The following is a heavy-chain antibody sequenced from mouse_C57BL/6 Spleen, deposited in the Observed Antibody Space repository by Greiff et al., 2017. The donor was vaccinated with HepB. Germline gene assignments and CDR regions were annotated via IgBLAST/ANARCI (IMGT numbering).Heavy chain of an antibody. CDR2: IDPSDSYT. CDR1: GYTFTSYW. V-gene: IGHV1-59*01. J-gene: IGHJ4*01. D-gene: IGHD2-3*01. CDR3: ARNGYYGGYAMDY. Sequence: QVHVKQPGAELVRPGTSVKLSCKASGYTFTSYWMHWVKQRPGQGLEWIGVIDPSDSYTNYNQKFKGKATLTVDTSSSTAYMQLSSLTSEDSAVYYCARNGYYGGYAMDYWGQGTSVTVSS.